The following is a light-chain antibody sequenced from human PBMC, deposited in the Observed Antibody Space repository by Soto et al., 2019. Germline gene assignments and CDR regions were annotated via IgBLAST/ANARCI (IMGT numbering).Light chain of an antibody. CDR3: QQYYSAPWT. CDR1: QSVLYSSNNKNY. V-gene: IGKV4-1*01. CDR2: WAS. J-gene: IGKJ1*01. Sequence: DIVLTQSPDSLALSLGERATINCKSSQSVLYSSNNKNYLAWYQQKPRQPPKLTIYWASTRESGVPDRFSGSGSGTDFTITISSLQVADVAVYYCQQYYSAPWTFGQGTKLEIK.